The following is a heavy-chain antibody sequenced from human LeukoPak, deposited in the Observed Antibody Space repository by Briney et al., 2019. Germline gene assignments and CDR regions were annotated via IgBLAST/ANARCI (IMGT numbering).Heavy chain of an antibody. CDR1: GFTYSNYA. J-gene: IGHJ4*02. CDR2: ISYDGSNK. CDR3: ARDLSYGDSGFDY. D-gene: IGHD4-17*01. V-gene: IGHV3-30-3*01. Sequence: PGGSLRLSFAASGFTYSNYAMHWVRQARGRGLEWLAVISYDGSNKYYADSVKGRFTSSRDNSKNTLYLQMNSLRAEDTAVYYCARDLSYGDSGFDYWGQGTLVTVSS.